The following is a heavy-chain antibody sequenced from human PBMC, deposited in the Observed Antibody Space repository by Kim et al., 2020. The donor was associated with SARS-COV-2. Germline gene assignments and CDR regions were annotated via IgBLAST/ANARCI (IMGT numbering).Heavy chain of an antibody. D-gene: IGHD1-26*01. V-gene: IGHV4-39*01. J-gene: IGHJ5*02. CDR3: ARHVLGWEHRRSGLSWFDP. Sequence: SETLSLTCTVSGGSISSSSYYWGWIRQPPGKGLEWIGSIYYSGSTYYNPSLKSRVTISVDTSKNQFYLKLSSVTAADTAVYYCARHVLGWEHRRSGLSWFDPWGQGTLVTVSS. CDR2: IYYSGST. CDR1: GGSISSSSYY.